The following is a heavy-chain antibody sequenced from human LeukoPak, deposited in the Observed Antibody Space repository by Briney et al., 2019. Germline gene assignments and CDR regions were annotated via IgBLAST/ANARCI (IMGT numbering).Heavy chain of an antibody. D-gene: IGHD3-3*01. J-gene: IGHJ3*02. V-gene: IGHV3-7*04. CDR3: ARAYYDFWSGPEGDAFDI. CDR2: IKQDGSEK. CDR1: GFTFSSYW. Sequence: GGSLRLSCAASGFTFSSYWMSWVRQAPGKGLEWVANIKQDGSEKYYVDSVKGRFTISRDNAKNSLYLQMNSLRAEDTAVYYCARAYYDFWSGPEGDAFDIWGQGTMVTVSS.